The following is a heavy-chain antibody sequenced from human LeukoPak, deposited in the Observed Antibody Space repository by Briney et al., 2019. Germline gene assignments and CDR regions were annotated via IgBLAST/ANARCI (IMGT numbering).Heavy chain of an antibody. D-gene: IGHD3-22*01. J-gene: IGHJ6*02. CDR1: GFTFSSYA. Sequence: GRSLRLSCAASGFTFSSYAMHWVRQAPGKGLEWVAVISYDGSNKYYADSVKGRFTISRDNSKNTLYLQMNSLRAEDTAVYYCAKGATMIVRGSMDVWGQGTTVTVSS. CDR3: AKGATMIVRGSMDV. CDR2: ISYDGSNK. V-gene: IGHV3-30-3*01.